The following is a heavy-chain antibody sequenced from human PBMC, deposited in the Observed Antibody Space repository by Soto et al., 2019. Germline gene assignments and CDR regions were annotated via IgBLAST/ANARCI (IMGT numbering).Heavy chain of an antibody. Sequence: VGSLKISCKASGYSLTTYWIAWVRQMPGKGLEWMGIINPGDSDIRYSPSFQGQVTISADNSISTAYLQWSSLKASDTAMYYCARHEQFYYYYYGMDVWGQGTAVTVSS. CDR1: GYSLTTYW. CDR2: INPGDSDI. V-gene: IGHV5-51*01. J-gene: IGHJ6*02. D-gene: IGHD4-4*01. CDR3: ARHEQFYYYYYGMDV.